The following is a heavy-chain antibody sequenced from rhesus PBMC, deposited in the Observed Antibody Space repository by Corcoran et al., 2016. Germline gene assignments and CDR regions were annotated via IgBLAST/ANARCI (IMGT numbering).Heavy chain of an antibody. J-gene: IGHJ4*01. CDR3: AREIHPIHLFDY. Sequence: QVQLQESGPGLVKPSETLSLTCAVSGGSISDDYYWSWIRQPPGKGLDWSGYIYGSGGGTNYNPSLKNRVTISIDTSKNQFSLKLSSVTAADTAVYYCAREIHPIHLFDYWGQGVLVTVSS. CDR1: GGSISDDYY. V-gene: IGHV4-106*01. D-gene: IGHD1-38*01. CDR2: IYGSGGGT.